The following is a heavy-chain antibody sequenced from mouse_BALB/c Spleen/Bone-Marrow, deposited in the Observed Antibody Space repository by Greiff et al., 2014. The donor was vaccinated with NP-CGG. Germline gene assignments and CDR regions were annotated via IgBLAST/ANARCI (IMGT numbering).Heavy chain of an antibody. Sequence: QVQLKESGPGLVAPSQSLSITYTVSGFPLTNYGVHWVRQPPGKGLEWLGVIWAGGSTNYNSALMSRLSITKDNSKSQVFLKMNSLQTDDTAMYYCARDRYYDYYFDYWGQGTTLTVSS. CDR2: IWAGGST. J-gene: IGHJ2*01. CDR1: GFPLTNYG. D-gene: IGHD2-4*01. V-gene: IGHV2-9*02. CDR3: ARDRYYDYYFDY.